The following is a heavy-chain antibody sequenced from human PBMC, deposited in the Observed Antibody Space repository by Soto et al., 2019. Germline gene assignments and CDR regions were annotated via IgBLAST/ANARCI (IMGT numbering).Heavy chain of an antibody. V-gene: IGHV3-73*02. CDR2: IRSTTNNYAT. J-gene: IGHJ5*01. D-gene: IGHD5-12*01. Sequence: EVQVVESGGGLVQPGGSLKLSCAASASTFSDSVIHWVRQASGKGLEWVGRIRSTTNNYATAYGASVKGRFIISRDDSKNTAYLQMNSLKTEDKAMYYCTSRQDGSKSPDSWGRGTLVTVSS. CDR3: TSRQDGSKSPDS. CDR1: ASTFSDSV.